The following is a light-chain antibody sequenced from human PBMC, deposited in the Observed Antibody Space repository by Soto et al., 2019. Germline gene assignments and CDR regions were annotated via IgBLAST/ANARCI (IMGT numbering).Light chain of an antibody. V-gene: IGKV4-1*01. J-gene: IGKJ2*01. CDR2: CAY. Sequence: DLVLTQSPDSLAVSLGERATISCRSSHSLFDTSYKKTYLGWYQQRPGQPPKLLIYCAYTRQTGVPDRFSGGESATDFTLTISRLQAEDVAIYYCHQYYSIPYTFGQGTRLEI. CDR1: HSLFDTSYKKTY. CDR3: HQYYSIPYT.